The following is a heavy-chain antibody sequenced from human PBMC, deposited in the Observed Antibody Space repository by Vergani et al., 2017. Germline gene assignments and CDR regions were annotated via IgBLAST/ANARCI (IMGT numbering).Heavy chain of an antibody. CDR1: GYTFTGYY. Sequence: QVQLVQSGAEVKKPGASVKVSCKASGYTFTGYYMHWVRQAPGQGLEWMGWINPNSGGTNYAQKFQGRVTMTRDTSISTAYMELSRLRSDDAAVYYWAREEASGWGPAERWGQGTLVTVSS. CDR2: INPNSGGT. V-gene: IGHV1-2*02. D-gene: IGHD6-19*01. CDR3: AREEASGWGPAER. J-gene: IGHJ4*02.